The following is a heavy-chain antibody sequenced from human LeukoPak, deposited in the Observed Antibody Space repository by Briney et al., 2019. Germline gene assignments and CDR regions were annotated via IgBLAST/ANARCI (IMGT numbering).Heavy chain of an antibody. J-gene: IGHJ4*02. Sequence: PSETLSLTCPVPGGAISMGGYSCGWIRQHPGKGLEWIGYIYYSGNTYYNPSLKSRVTISVDTSKNQYSLKLSSVTAADTAVYYCASRIGSCWFNWGQGTLVTVSS. CDR1: GGAISMGGYS. D-gene: IGHD6-19*01. CDR3: ASRIGSCWFN. V-gene: IGHV4-31*03. CDR2: IYYSGNT.